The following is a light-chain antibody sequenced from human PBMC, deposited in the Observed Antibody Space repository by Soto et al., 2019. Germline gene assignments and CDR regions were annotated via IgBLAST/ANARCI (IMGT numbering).Light chain of an antibody. CDR1: RSDVGGYNY. V-gene: IGLV2-14*03. J-gene: IGLJ1*01. CDR2: DVS. CDR3: SSYTTSNTRQIV. Sequence: QSALTQAASVSGSRGQSITISCTGTRSDVGGYNYVSWYQHHPGKAPKLMIFDVSNRPSGVSNRFSGSKSGNTASLTISGLQPEDEADYYCSSYTTSNTRQIVFGTGTKV.